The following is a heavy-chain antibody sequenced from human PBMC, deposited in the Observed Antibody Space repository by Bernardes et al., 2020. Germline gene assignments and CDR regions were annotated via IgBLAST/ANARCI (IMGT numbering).Heavy chain of an antibody. CDR1: GFTFSSYG. CDR2: IWYDGSNK. Sequence: GGSLRLLCAASGFTFSSYGMHWVRQAPGKGLEWVAVIWYDGSNKYYADSVKGRFTISRDNSKNTLYLQMNSLRAEDTAVYYCARSGTYDSSGYPHDAFDIWGQGTMVTVSS. J-gene: IGHJ3*02. D-gene: IGHD3-22*01. CDR3: ARSGTYDSSGYPHDAFDI. V-gene: IGHV3-33*08.